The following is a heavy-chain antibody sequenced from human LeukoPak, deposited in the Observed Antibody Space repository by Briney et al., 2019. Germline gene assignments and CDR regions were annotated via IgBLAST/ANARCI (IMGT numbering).Heavy chain of an antibody. CDR2: ISWNSGSI. D-gene: IGHD3-10*01. J-gene: IGHJ4*02. V-gene: IGHV3-9*01. CDR3: AKGTSLGTMVRGVIFDY. Sequence: GGSLRLSCAASGFTFDDYAMHWVRQAPGKGLEWVSGISWNSGSIGYADSVKGRFTISRDNAKNSLYLQMNSLRAEDTALYYCAKGTSLGTMVRGVIFDYWGQGTLVTVSS. CDR1: GFTFDDYA.